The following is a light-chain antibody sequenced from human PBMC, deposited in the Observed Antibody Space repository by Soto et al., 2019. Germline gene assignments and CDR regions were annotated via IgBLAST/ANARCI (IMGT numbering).Light chain of an antibody. J-gene: IGKJ1*01. CDR3: QQYYSYPRT. CDR1: QGISSY. CDR2: AAS. Sequence: AIRMTQSPSSFSASTGDSVTITCRASQGISSYLAWYQQKPGKAPKLLIYAASTLQGGVPSRFSGSGSGTDFTLTISCLQSEDFATYYCQQYYSYPRTFGQGTKV. V-gene: IGKV1-8*01.